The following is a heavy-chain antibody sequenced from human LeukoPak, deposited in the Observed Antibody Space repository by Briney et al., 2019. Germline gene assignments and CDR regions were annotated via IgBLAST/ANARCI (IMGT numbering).Heavy chain of an antibody. CDR1: GFTFDDYA. CDR3: AKDIGYSSGWLRAFDI. D-gene: IGHD6-19*01. CDR2: ISWNSGSI. J-gene: IGHJ3*02. Sequence: SLRLSCAASGFTFDDYAMHWVRQAPGKGLEWVSSISWNSGSINYADSVKGRFTISRDNAKNSLYLLMNSLRAEDTALYYCAKDIGYSSGWLRAFDIWGQGTMVTVSS. V-gene: IGHV3-9*01.